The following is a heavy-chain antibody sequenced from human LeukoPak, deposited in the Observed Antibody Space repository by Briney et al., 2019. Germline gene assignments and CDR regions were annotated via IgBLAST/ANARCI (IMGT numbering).Heavy chain of an antibody. D-gene: IGHD2-2*02. CDR2: IYTSGST. V-gene: IGHV4-4*07. Sequence: SETLSLTCTVSGGSISSYYWSWIRQPAGKGLEWIGRIYTSGSTNYNPSLKSRVTMAVDTSKNQFSLKLSSVTAADTAVYYCARDGRGCSSTSCYTLDVWGKGTTVTVSS. J-gene: IGHJ6*04. CDR3: ARDGRGCSSTSCYTLDV. CDR1: GGSISSYY.